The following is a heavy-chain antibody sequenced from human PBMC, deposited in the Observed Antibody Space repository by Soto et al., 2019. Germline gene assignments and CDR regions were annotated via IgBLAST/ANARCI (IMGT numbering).Heavy chain of an antibody. CDR1: GGSFGGSY. J-gene: IGHJ4*02. Sequence: SETLSLTCAVSGGSFGGSYWTWIRQSPGKGLEWIGEVIHTGATNYNPSLESRLSISVDTSKSQFSLILNSVTAADTAVYYCARGTVLVGYASFDYWGQGSLVTVSS. V-gene: IGHV4-34*01. D-gene: IGHD2-8*01. CDR2: VIHTGAT. CDR3: ARGTVLVGYASFDY.